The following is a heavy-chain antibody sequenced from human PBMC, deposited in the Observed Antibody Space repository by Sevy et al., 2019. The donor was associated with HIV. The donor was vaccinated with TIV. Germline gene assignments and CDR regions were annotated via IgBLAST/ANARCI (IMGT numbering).Heavy chain of an antibody. D-gene: IGHD3-3*01. CDR2: IVPKFGTA. V-gene: IGHV1-69*13. Sequence: ASVKVSCKASGDTFNTYAIVWVREAPGQGLEWMGGIVPKFGTANYAQKFQGKVTMTADESTSTAYMELSSLRSEDTAVYYCARRGITIFGVLTFDIWGQGTTVTASS. CDR3: ARRGITIFGVLTFDI. CDR1: GDTFNTYA. J-gene: IGHJ3*02.